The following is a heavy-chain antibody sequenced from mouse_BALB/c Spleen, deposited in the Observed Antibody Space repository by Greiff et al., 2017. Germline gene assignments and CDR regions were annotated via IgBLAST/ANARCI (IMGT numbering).Heavy chain of an antibody. CDR1: GFAFSSYD. J-gene: IGHJ3*01. D-gene: IGHD2-1*01. Sequence: EVKLMESGGGLVKPGGSLKLSCAASGFAFSSYDMSWVRQTPEKRLEWVAYISSGGGSTYYPDTVKGRFTISRDNAKNTLYLQMSSLKSEDTAMYYCASYGNYAWFAYWGQGTLVTVSA. CDR2: ISSGGGST. V-gene: IGHV5-12-1*01. CDR3: ASYGNYAWFAY.